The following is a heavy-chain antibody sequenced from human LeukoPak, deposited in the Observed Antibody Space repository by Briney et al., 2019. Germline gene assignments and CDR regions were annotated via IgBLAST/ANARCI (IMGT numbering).Heavy chain of an antibody. Sequence: GGSLRLSCAASGFTFSSYAMSWVRQAPGKGLEWVSGISASGGSTYYADSVKGRFTISRDNSKNTLYLQMNSLRAEDTAVYYCAKPYYYDSSGYPPGFYYYGMDVWGQGTTVTVSS. CDR3: AKPYYYDSSGYPPGFYYYGMDV. D-gene: IGHD3-22*01. V-gene: IGHV3-23*01. CDR1: GFTFSSYA. CDR2: ISASGGST. J-gene: IGHJ6*02.